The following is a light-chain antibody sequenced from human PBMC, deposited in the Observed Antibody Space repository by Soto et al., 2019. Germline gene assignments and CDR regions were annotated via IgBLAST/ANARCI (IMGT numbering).Light chain of an antibody. CDR1: SSNIGSNT. V-gene: IGLV1-44*01. Sequence: QSLLTQPPSASGTPGQRVTISCSGSSSNIGSNTVNWYQQLPGTAPKLLIYSNNQRPSGVPDRFSGSKSGTSASLAISGLQSEDEADYYCAAWDDSLAYVFGTGTKVTVL. CDR3: AAWDDSLAYV. CDR2: SNN. J-gene: IGLJ1*01.